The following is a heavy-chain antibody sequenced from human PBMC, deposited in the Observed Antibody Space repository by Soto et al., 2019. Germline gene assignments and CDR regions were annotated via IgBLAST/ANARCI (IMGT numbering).Heavy chain of an antibody. CDR1: GFTFNNYA. D-gene: IGHD3-10*01. J-gene: IGHJ4*02. CDR3: AKGRGGSGSLTPRVDF. Sequence: VQLLESGGGLVQPGGSLRLSCAASGFTFNNYAMTWVRQAPGKGLEWVSAISGGGDTTYYADSVKGRFTVSRDVSKNTLYLQMSSLRAEDTALYYCAKGRGGSGSLTPRVDFWGQGTLVTVSS. V-gene: IGHV3-23*01. CDR2: ISGGGDTT.